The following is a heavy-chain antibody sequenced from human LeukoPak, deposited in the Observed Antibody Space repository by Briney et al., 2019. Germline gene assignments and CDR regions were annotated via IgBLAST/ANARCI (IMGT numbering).Heavy chain of an antibody. J-gene: IGHJ4*02. Sequence: GRSLRPSCAASGFTFSNYAMHWVRQAPGKGLEWVAAISYDGTNKYYADAVKGRFTISRDNSKNTLDLQMNSLRTEDTAVYYCAKDVVPGAAYFDYWGQGTLVTVSS. CDR3: AKDVVPGAAYFDY. CDR1: GFTFSNYA. V-gene: IGHV3-30*18. D-gene: IGHD2-15*01. CDR2: ISYDGTNK.